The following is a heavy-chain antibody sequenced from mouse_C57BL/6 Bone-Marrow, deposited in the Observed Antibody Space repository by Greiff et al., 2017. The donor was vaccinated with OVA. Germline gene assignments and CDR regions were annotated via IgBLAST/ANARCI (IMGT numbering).Heavy chain of an antibody. Sequence: VKLQQSGAELARPGASVKMSCKASGYTFTSYTMHWVKQRPGQGLEWIGYINPSSGYTKYNQKFKDKATLTADKSSSTAYMQLSSLTSEDSAVYYCASGSSPYYAMDYWGQGTSVTVSS. J-gene: IGHJ4*01. CDR2: INPSSGYT. V-gene: IGHV1-4*01. CDR1: GYTFTSYT. CDR3: ASGSSPYYAMDY. D-gene: IGHD1-1*01.